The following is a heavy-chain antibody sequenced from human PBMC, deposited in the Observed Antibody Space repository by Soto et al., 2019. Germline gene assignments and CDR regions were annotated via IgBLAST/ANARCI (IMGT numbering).Heavy chain of an antibody. V-gene: IGHV3-53*01. Sequence: EVQLVESGGGLIQPGGSLRLSCAASGFTVSSNYMSWVRQAPGKGLEWVSVIYSGGSTYYADSVKGRFTISRDNSKNTLYLQMNSLRAEDTAVYYCARIDYGDYGYYGMDVWGQGTTVTVSS. CDR3: ARIDYGDYGYYGMDV. CDR2: IYSGGST. D-gene: IGHD4-17*01. CDR1: GFTVSSNY. J-gene: IGHJ6*02.